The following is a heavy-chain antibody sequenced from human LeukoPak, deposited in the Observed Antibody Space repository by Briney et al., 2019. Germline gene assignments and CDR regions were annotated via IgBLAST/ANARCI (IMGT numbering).Heavy chain of an antibody. CDR2: INKDGSST. CDR3: AKIRSYGTDFDY. J-gene: IGHJ4*02. CDR1: GFTFNNYW. Sequence: GGSLRLSCAASGFTFNNYWMHWIRQAPGKGLVWVSRINKDGSSTDYADSVKGRVTISRDNSKNTLYLQMNSLRAEDTAVYYCAKIRSYGTDFDYWGQGTLVTVSS. V-gene: IGHV3-74*01. D-gene: IGHD3-10*01.